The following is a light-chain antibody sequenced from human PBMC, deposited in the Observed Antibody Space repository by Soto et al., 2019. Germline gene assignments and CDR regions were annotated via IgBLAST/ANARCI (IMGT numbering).Light chain of an antibody. CDR1: QSVSSSY. CDR2: GAS. CDR3: QQYGISPPMYT. J-gene: IGKJ2*01. Sequence: EIVLTQSPGTLSLSPGERATLSCRASQSVSSSYLAWYKQKPGQAPRLLIYGASSRATGIPDRFSGSGSGTDFTLTISRLETEDFAVYYCQQYGISPPMYTFGQGTKLEIK. V-gene: IGKV3-20*01.